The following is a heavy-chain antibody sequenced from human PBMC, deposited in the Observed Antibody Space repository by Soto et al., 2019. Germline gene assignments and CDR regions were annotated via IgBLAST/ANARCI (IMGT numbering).Heavy chain of an antibody. Sequence: QVQLQQWGAGLLKPSETLSLTCAVYGGSFSGYYWSWIRQPPGKGLEWIGEINHSGSTNYNPSLKSRVTISVDTSKNPFSLKLSSVTAADTAVYYCARKVVVVAATFRYFDYWGQGTLVTVSS. CDR3: ARKVVVVAATFRYFDY. V-gene: IGHV4-34*01. CDR1: GGSFSGYY. CDR2: INHSGST. J-gene: IGHJ4*02. D-gene: IGHD2-15*01.